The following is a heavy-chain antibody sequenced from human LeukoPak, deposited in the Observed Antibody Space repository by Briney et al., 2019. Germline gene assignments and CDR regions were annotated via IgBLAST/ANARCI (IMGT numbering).Heavy chain of an antibody. CDR3: AKDVWVYYDGY. CDR1: GFTFSSYA. Sequence: GGSLTLSCAASGFTFSSYAMSCVRHAPGKGLEWVSAISGGGGSSYYGDSVKGRFTISRDNSKNTLYLQMNSLRAEDTAVYYCAKDVWVYYDGYWGQGTLVTVSS. D-gene: IGHD3-22*01. J-gene: IGHJ4*02. V-gene: IGHV3-23*01. CDR2: ISGGGGSS.